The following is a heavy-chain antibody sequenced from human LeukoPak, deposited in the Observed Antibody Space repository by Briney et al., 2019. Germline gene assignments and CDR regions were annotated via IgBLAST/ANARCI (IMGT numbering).Heavy chain of an antibody. CDR2: ISGSGSST. Sequence: GGSLRLSCAVSGSNFSNYAISWLRQAPGKGLEWVSAISGSGSSTYYADSVKGRFTISRDNSKNTLYLQRNSLRVADTAVYYCAKGALWTLSAVDIWGQRTMVTVSS. CDR1: GSNFSNYA. J-gene: IGHJ3*02. CDR3: AKGALWTLSAVDI. D-gene: IGHD3/OR15-3a*01. V-gene: IGHV3-23*01.